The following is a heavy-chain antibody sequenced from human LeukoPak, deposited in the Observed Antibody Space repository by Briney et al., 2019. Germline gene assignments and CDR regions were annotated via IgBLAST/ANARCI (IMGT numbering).Heavy chain of an antibody. CDR3: ARAHLYDFRYWFDP. V-gene: IGHV4-31*03. Sequence: SQTLSLTCTVSGGSISSGGYYWSWIRQHPGKGLEWIGYIYYSGSTYYNPSLKSRVTISVDTSKNQFSLKLSSVTAADTAVYYCARAHLYDFRYWFDPWGQGTLVTVSS. CDR1: GGSISSGGYY. CDR2: IYYSGST. J-gene: IGHJ5*02. D-gene: IGHD3-3*01.